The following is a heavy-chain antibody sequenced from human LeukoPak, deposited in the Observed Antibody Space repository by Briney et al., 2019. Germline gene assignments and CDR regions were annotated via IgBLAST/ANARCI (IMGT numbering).Heavy chain of an antibody. J-gene: IGHJ4*02. V-gene: IGHV3-20*04. Sequence: GGSLRLSRAASGFTFDDYGMSWVRPAPGKGLEWGSGINWNGGSTGYADSVKGRFTISRDNAKNSLYLQMNSLRAEDTALYYCARASGSYYDEYYFDYWGQGTLDTVSS. D-gene: IGHD1-26*01. CDR3: ARASGSYYDEYYFDY. CDR2: INWNGGST. CDR1: GFTFDDYG.